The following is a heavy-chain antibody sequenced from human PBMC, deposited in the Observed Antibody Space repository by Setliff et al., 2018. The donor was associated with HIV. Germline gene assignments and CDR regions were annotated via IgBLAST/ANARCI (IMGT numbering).Heavy chain of an antibody. CDR2: ISNSGSN. CDR3: ARLAIYGSD. V-gene: IGHV4-39*01. Sequence: PSEPLSLPGTVSGGSISRTSYYWGWIRQPPGKGLEWIGSISNSGSNYYSPSLKSRVTISVDTSKNQFSLKVNSVTAADTAVYFCARLAIYGSDWGQGTTVTVSS. CDR1: GGSISRTSYY. J-gene: IGHJ6*02. D-gene: IGHD3-10*01.